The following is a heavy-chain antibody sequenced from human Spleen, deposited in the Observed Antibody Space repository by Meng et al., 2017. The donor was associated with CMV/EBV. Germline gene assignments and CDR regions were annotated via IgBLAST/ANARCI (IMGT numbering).Heavy chain of an antibody. D-gene: IGHD3-22*01. Sequence: ASVKVSCKPSGYTFTGYYMHWVRQAPGQGLEWMGWMNPNSGGTNYAQKFQGRVTMTRDTSITTAYMELDRLRSDDTALYYCARAAYYFDSSNYPRFAPFDYWGQGTLVTVSS. J-gene: IGHJ4*02. CDR2: MNPNSGGT. V-gene: IGHV1-2*02. CDR1: GYTFTGYY. CDR3: ARAAYYFDSSNYPRFAPFDY.